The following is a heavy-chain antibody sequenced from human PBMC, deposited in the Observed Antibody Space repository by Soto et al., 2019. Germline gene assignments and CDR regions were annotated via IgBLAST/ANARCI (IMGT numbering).Heavy chain of an antibody. D-gene: IGHD3-9*01. CDR1: GFTFSSYA. V-gene: IGHV3-23*01. Sequence: EVQLLESGGGLVQPGGSLRLSCAASGFTFSSYAMSWVRQAPGKGLEWVSAISGSGGSTYYADSVKGRFTISRDNSKNTLCLQMNSLRAEDTAVYYCAKPPGPYYDILSDYWGQGTLVTVSS. CDR3: AKPPGPYYDILSDY. J-gene: IGHJ4*02. CDR2: ISGSGGST.